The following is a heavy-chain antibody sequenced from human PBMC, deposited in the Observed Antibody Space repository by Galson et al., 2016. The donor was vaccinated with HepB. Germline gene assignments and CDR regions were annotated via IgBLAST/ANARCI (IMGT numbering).Heavy chain of an antibody. V-gene: IGHV3-74*01. CDR1: GFTFNTYW. CDR2: INSDGSTT. J-gene: IGHJ6*02. Sequence: SLRLSCAASGFTFNTYWLGWVRQGPGKGLVWVSRINSDGSTTTYADSVKGRFTISRDNAKKTLYLQMNSQRSEDTAVYYCAREAKLAAPDYYGMDVWDQGTTVTVSS. D-gene: IGHD6-13*01. CDR3: AREAKLAAPDYYGMDV.